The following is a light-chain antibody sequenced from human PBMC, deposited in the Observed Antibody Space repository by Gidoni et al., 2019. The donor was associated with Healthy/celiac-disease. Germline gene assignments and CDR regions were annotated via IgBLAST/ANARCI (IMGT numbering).Light chain of an antibody. V-gene: IGKV1-5*01. Sequence: SQMTQSPSTLSASVRDRVTITCRSSQSISSWLAWYQQKPGKAPKLLIYDASSLESGVPSRFSGSGSGTEFTLTISSLQPDDFATYYCQQYNSYRTFGQGTKVEIK. CDR2: DAS. J-gene: IGKJ1*01. CDR3: QQYNSYRT. CDR1: QSISSW.